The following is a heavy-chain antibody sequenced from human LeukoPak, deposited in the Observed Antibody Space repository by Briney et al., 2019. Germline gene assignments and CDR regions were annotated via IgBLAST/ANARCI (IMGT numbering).Heavy chain of an antibody. CDR1: GFTFSSSS. Sequence: PGGSLILSCAASGFTFSSSSMNWVRQAPGKGLEWVSSISSSSSYIYFADSVKGRFTISRDNAKSSVYLQMNSLRAEDTAVYYCARALASGSSAFDYWGQGTLVTVSS. D-gene: IGHD1-26*01. V-gene: IGHV3-21*01. J-gene: IGHJ4*02. CDR2: ISSSSSYI. CDR3: ARALASGSSAFDY.